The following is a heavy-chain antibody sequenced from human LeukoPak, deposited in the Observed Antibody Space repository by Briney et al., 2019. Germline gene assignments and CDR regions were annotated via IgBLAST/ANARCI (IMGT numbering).Heavy chain of an antibody. CDR2: INYSGST. CDR3: ARDSSGYDVMYYFDY. J-gene: IGHJ4*02. V-gene: IGHV4-39*07. Sequence: SETLSLTCTVSGGSISRSSYYWGWIRQPPGKGLEWIGSINYSGSTYYNPSLKSRVTISVDTSKNQFSLNLSSVTAADTAVYYCARDSSGYDVMYYFDYWGQGTLVTVSS. D-gene: IGHD5-12*01. CDR1: GGSISRSSYY.